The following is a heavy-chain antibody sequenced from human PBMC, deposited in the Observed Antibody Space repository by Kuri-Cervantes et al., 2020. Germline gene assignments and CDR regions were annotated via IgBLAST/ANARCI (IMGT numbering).Heavy chain of an antibody. D-gene: IGHD3-10*01. CDR2: ISGSGGST. Sequence: GGSLRLSCAASGFTFSSYAMSWVRQAPGKGLEWVSAISGSGGSTYYADSVKGRSTISRDNSKNTLYLQMNSLRAEDTAVYYCAKDLVRALSYYYYGMDVWGQGTTVTVSS. J-gene: IGHJ6*02. CDR3: AKDLVRALSYYYYGMDV. V-gene: IGHV3-23*01. CDR1: GFTFSSYA.